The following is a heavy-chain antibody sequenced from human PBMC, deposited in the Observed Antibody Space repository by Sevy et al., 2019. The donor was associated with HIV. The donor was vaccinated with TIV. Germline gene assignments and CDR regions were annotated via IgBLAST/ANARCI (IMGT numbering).Heavy chain of an antibody. V-gene: IGHV1-24*01. CDR2: FDPEDGET. Sequence: APVKVSCKVSGYTLTELSMHWVRQAPGKGLEWMGGFDPEDGETIYAQKFQGRVTMTEDTSTDTAYMELSSLRSEDTAVYYCATVTTVVTSCFDYWGQGTLVTVSS. CDR3: ATVTTVVTSCFDY. J-gene: IGHJ4*02. CDR1: GYTLTELS. D-gene: IGHD4-17*01.